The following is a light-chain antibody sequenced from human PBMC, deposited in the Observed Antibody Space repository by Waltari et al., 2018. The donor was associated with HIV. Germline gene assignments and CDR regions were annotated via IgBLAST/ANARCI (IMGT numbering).Light chain of an antibody. CDR3: AAWDDSLAWV. V-gene: IGLV1-44*01. CDR1: SSNIGSNT. Sequence: QSVLTQPPSASGTPGQRVTISCSGSSSNIGSNTVNWYQQLPGTAPKLLIYSTNQRPSGVPDGFPGAKAGTSASLAISGLQSEDEADYYWAAWDDSLAWVFGGGTKLTVL. CDR2: STN. J-gene: IGLJ3*02.